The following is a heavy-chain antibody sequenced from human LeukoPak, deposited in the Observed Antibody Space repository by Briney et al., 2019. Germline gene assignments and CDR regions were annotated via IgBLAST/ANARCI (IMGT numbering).Heavy chain of an antibody. V-gene: IGHV3-23*01. CDR1: GFTFSNSG. J-gene: IGHJ3*02. Sequence: GGSLRLSCAASGFTFSNSGMSWVRQAPGKGLEWVSAISGSGGRTYYADSVRGRFTISRDNSKNTLYLQMNSLRAGDTAIYYCAKDEGRLSVAAPKDAFDIWGQGTMVTVSS. CDR3: AKDEGRLSVAAPKDAFDI. D-gene: IGHD6-6*01. CDR2: ISGSGGRT.